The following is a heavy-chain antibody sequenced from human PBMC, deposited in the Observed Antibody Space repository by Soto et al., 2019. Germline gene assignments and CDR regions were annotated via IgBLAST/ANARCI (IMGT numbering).Heavy chain of an antibody. J-gene: IGHJ5*02. Sequence: GGSLRLSCAASGFTFSSYAMSWVRQAPGKGLEWVSAISSSSSYIYYADSVKGRFTISRDNAKNSLYLQMNSLRAEDTAVYYCLARYWFDPWGQGTLVTVSS. CDR3: LARYWFDP. CDR1: GFTFSSYA. V-gene: IGHV3-21*01. D-gene: IGHD2-21*01. CDR2: ISSSSSYI.